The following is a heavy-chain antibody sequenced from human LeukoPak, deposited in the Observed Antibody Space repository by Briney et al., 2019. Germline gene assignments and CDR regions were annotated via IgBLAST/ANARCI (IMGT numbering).Heavy chain of an antibody. Sequence: GGSPRLSCAASGFTFSSYGMHWVRQAPGKGLEWVAVISYDGSNKYYADSVKGRFTISRDNSKNTLYLQMNSLRAEDTAVYYCAKGFGGHYYYYGMHVWGKGTTVTVSS. CDR2: ISYDGSNK. CDR1: GFTFSSYG. CDR3: AKGFGGHYYYYGMHV. V-gene: IGHV3-30*18. J-gene: IGHJ6*04. D-gene: IGHD2-15*01.